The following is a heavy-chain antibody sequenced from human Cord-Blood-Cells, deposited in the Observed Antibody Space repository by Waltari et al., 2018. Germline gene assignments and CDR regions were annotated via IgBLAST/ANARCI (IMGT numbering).Heavy chain of an antibody. CDR3: ARLGSGYYFWFDP. V-gene: IGHV4-38-2*01. CDR1: GYSISSGYY. J-gene: IGHJ5*02. Sequence: QVQLQESGPGLVKPSETLSLTCAVSGYSISSGYYWGWIRQPPGKGLEWIGSIYHSGSTSSNPPLKGRVTISVNTSKNQFSLKLSSVTAADTAVYYCARLGSGYYFWFDPWGQGTLVTVSS. D-gene: IGHD3-22*01. CDR2: IYHSGST.